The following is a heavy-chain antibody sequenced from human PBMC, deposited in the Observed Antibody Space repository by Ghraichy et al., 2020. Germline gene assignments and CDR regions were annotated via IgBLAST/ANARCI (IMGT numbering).Heavy chain of an antibody. CDR1: GYTFYSYD. Sequence: ASVKVSCKASGYTFYSYDINWVRQTSGQGLEWMGWMNPHSGTTVYAQKFQGRVTMTRNTSITTAYMELSSLTSDDTAVYYCARVARRRFDYWGQGTLVTVSS. V-gene: IGHV1-8*01. J-gene: IGHJ4*02. CDR3: ARVARRRFDY. CDR2: MNPHSGTT. D-gene: IGHD6-6*01.